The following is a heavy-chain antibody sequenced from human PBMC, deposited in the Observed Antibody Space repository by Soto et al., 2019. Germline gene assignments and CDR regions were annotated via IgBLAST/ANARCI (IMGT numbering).Heavy chain of an antibody. D-gene: IGHD6-13*01. CDR3: AILLKAAAGTRWNGMDV. CDR2: IIPIFGTA. J-gene: IGHJ6*02. Sequence: QVQLVQSGAEVKKPGSSVKVSCKASGGTFSSYAISWVRQAPGQGLEWMGGIIPIFGTANYAQKFQGRVTITADESTSTAYMELGSLRSEHTAVYYCAILLKAAAGTRWNGMDVWGQGTTVTVSS. CDR1: GGTFSSYA. V-gene: IGHV1-69*01.